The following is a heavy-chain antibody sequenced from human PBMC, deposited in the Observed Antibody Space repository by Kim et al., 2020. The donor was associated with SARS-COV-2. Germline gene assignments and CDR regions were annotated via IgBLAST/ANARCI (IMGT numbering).Heavy chain of an antibody. D-gene: IGHD3-10*01. CDR1: GYSFSTYW. J-gene: IGHJ4*02. CDR2: VYPGDSET. V-gene: IGHV5-51*01. CDR3: ARRDASGSFGFDY. Sequence: GESLKISCKGSGYSFSTYWIGWVRQMPGKGLEWMGIVYPGDSETRYSPSFQGQVTISADKSITTAYLQWSSLKASDTAIYYCARRDASGSFGFDYWGQGTLVTVSS.